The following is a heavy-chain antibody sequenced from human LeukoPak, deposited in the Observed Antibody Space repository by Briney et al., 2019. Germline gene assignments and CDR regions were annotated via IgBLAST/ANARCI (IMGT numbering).Heavy chain of an antibody. V-gene: IGHV3-21*01. CDR1: GFTFSTYS. J-gene: IGHJ4*02. Sequence: GGSLRLSCAASGFTFSTYSINWVRQAPGKGLEWVSSISSSSTYIYYADSVKGRFTISRDNAKNSLYLQMNSLRAEDTAVYYCARVPYDFWSGYFDYWGRGTLVTVSS. CDR2: ISSSSTYI. CDR3: ARVPYDFWSGYFDY. D-gene: IGHD3-3*01.